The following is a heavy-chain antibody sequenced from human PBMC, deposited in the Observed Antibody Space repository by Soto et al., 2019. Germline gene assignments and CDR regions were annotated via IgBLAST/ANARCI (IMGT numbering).Heavy chain of an antibody. V-gene: IGHV1-69*02. CDR1: GDTFNFYT. J-gene: IGHJ4*02. D-gene: IGHD3-10*01. CDR2: IIPMVGMS. Sequence: SVKVSCKASGDTFNFYTVSWVRQAPGQGLEWMGRIIPMVGMSNYAQKFQGRVTIIADRSTNTTYMQLSSLRSEDTALYYCATSYGSGSRPFDSWGQGTPVTVSS. CDR3: ATSYGSGSRPFDS.